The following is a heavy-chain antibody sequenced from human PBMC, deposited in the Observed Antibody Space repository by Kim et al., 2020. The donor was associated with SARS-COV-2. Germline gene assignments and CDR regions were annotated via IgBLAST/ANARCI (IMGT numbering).Heavy chain of an antibody. J-gene: IGHJ6*02. V-gene: IGHV1-46*01. CDR3: ARVMIVVGIYYGMDV. D-gene: IGHD3-22*01. Sequence: ASVKVSCKASGYTFTSYYMHWVRQAPGQGLEWMGIINPSGGSTCYAQKFQGRATMTRDTSTSTVYMELSSLRSEDTAVYYCARVMIVVGIYYGMDVWGQGTPVTVSS. CDR2: INPSGGST. CDR1: GYTFTSYY.